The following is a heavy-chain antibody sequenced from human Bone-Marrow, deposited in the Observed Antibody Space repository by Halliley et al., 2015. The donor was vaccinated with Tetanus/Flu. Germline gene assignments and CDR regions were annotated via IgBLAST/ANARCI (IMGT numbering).Heavy chain of an antibody. J-gene: IGHJ4*02. V-gene: IGHV4-4*02. D-gene: IGHD2-2*02. CDR2: IYHSGTS. Sequence: SLRLSCTVSDASISSSNWWTWVRQAPGAGLEWIGEIYHSGTSHYNPTLRSRVTMSVDKSKRQFSLKLSSVTAADTAMYYCARHGARFAGYCSAIACYTFDYWGQGTLVTVSS. CDR1: DASISSSNW. CDR3: ARHGARFAGYCSAIACYTFDY.